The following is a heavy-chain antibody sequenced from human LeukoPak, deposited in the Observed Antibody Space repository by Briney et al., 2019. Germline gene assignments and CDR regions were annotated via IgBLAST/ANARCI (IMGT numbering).Heavy chain of an antibody. J-gene: IGHJ4*02. V-gene: IGHV1-18*01. D-gene: IGHD3-3*01. CDR2: ISTYNGDT. Sequence: GASVKVSCKASGYTFTSHGISWGRQAPGQGLEWMGWISTYNGDTKYAQKTQGRVTMTTDASTSTAYMELRSLRSDDTAVYYCARDPSNTSGYYAYLDYWGQGTLVTVSS. CDR1: GYTFTSHG. CDR3: ARDPSNTSGYYAYLDY.